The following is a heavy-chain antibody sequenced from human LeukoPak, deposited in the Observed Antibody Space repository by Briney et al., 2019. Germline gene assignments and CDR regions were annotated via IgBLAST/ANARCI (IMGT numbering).Heavy chain of an antibody. CDR2: IFYSGST. D-gene: IGHD3-16*01. V-gene: IGHV4-59*12. Sequence: PSETLSLTCTVSGGSISGYYWSWIRQPPGKGLEWITYIFYSGSTNYNPSLKSRVTISVDTSKNQFSLKLSSVTAADTAVYYCARDMIAGLDAFDIWGQGTMVTVSS. J-gene: IGHJ3*02. CDR1: GGSISGYY. CDR3: ARDMIAGLDAFDI.